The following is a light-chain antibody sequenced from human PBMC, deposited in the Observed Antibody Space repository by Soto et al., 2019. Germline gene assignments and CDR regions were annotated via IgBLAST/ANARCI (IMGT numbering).Light chain of an antibody. V-gene: IGLV2-14*01. CDR1: GSDVGGSNS. J-gene: IGLJ2*01. Sequence: QSALTQPASVSGSPGQSITISCTGTGSDVGGSNSVSWYQQHPGKAPKLMIYDVSNWPSGVSNRFSGSKSGNTASLTISGLQAEDEADYYCSSYTTSSARKVVFGGVTKLTVL. CDR3: SSYTTSSARKVV. CDR2: DVS.